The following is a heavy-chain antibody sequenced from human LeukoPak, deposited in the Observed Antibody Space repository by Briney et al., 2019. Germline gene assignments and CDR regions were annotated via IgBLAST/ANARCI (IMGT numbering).Heavy chain of an antibody. D-gene: IGHD2-2*01. CDR3: ARVGYCSGTSCYAGDY. CDR2: ISAYNGNT. Sequence: GASVKVSCKASGYTFTSYGISWVRQAPGQGLEWMGWISAYNGNTNYAQKLQGRVTMTTDTSTSTAYMELRSLRSDDTAVYYCARVGYCSGTSCYAGDYWGQGTLVTVSS. CDR1: GYTFTSYG. J-gene: IGHJ4*02. V-gene: IGHV1-18*01.